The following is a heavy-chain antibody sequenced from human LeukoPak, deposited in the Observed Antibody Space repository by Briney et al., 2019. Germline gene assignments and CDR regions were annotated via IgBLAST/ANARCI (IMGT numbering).Heavy chain of an antibody. J-gene: IGHJ3*02. D-gene: IGHD5-24*01. Sequence: GESLKISCKGSGYTFTTYWIAWVRQLPGEGLEWMGIIYPDESETRYSPSFQGQVTISADKSITTAYLQWGRLKASDTAMYYCTRSPRDGYHDAFDIWGQGTMVTVSS. CDR1: GYTFTTYW. V-gene: IGHV5-51*01. CDR2: IYPDESET. CDR3: TRSPRDGYHDAFDI.